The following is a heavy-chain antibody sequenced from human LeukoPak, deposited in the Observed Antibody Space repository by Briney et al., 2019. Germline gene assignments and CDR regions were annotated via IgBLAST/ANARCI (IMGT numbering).Heavy chain of an antibody. Sequence: PGGSLRLSCAASGFTFSSYGMHRVRQAPGKGLEWVAVIWYDGSNKYYADSVKGRFTISRDNSKNTLYLQMNSLRAEDTAVYYCAREYAPTLWFGGGFDYWGQGTLVTVSS. CDR2: IWYDGSNK. J-gene: IGHJ4*02. V-gene: IGHV3-33*01. CDR1: GFTFSSYG. D-gene: IGHD3-10*01. CDR3: AREYAPTLWFGGGFDY.